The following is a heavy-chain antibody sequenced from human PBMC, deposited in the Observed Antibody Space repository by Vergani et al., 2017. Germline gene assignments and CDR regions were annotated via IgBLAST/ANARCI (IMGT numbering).Heavy chain of an antibody. CDR2: ISWNSGST. CDR3: AKGELYYDFWSGYVY. Sequence: EVQLVESGGGLVQPGRSLRLSCAASGFTFDDYAMHWVRQAPGKGLEWVSGISWNSGSTGYADSVKGRFTISRDNAKNSLYLQMNSLRAEDTALYYCAKGELYYDFWSGYVYGGQGTLVTVSS. D-gene: IGHD3-3*01. J-gene: IGHJ4*02. V-gene: IGHV3-9*01. CDR1: GFTFDDYA.